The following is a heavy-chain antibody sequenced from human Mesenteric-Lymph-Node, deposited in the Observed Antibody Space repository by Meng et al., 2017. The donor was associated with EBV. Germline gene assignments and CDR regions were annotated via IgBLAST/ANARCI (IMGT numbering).Heavy chain of an antibody. J-gene: IGHJ3*02. CDR2: LDPNNGDT. CDR3: AILHTGKNTFDI. Sequence: GADVKKPGAQLKVSCKASGYTFSGFYMNWVRQAPGQGLEWMGRLDPNNGDTNYAQKFQGRVTMTADTSITTAYIEMSGLRSDDTAVYYCAILHTGKNTFDIWGQGTMVTVSS. V-gene: IGHV1-2*06. D-gene: IGHD1-26*01. CDR1: GYTFSGFY.